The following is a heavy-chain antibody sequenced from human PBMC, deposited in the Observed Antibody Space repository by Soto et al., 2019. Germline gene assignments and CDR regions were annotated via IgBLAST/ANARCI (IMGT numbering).Heavy chain of an antibody. V-gene: IGHV4-31*03. D-gene: IGHD1-1*01. J-gene: IGHJ4*02. Sequence: SETLSLTCSVSGGSISTVGHYWTWIRQPPGKGLEWIGSIYHTGSTYYSKSLRSRLTMSVDTSKSQFSLRLSSVTAADTAAYYCARATGTLRSRNCDYWGQGSLVTVSS. CDR2: IYHTGST. CDR3: ARATGTLRSRNCDY. CDR1: GGSISTVGHY.